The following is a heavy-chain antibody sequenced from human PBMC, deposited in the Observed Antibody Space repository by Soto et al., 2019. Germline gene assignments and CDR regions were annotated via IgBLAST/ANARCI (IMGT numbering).Heavy chain of an antibody. D-gene: IGHD3-3*02. Sequence: QVQLMQSGAEVKKHGSSVKVSCEASGGTFSTSAISWVRQAPGEGLEWVGGIMPDFATPDYAQKFQGRVTISADESTTTAYLELTSLTTDDTAVYYCARDKDRQQLGGNYYYILDVWGQGTAITVSS. CDR2: IMPDFATP. CDR1: GGTFSTSA. V-gene: IGHV1-69*12. J-gene: IGHJ6*02. CDR3: ARDKDRQQLGGNYYYILDV.